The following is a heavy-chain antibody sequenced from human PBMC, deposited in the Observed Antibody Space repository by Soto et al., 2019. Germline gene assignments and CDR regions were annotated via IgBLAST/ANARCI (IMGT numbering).Heavy chain of an antibody. J-gene: IGHJ4*02. CDR1: GGSISSYY. CDR2: IYYSGST. Sequence: QVQLQESGPGLVKPSETLSLTCTVSGGSISSYYWSWIRQPPGKGLEWIGYIYYSGSTNYNPSLQGRVTIXGDRSXXQFSLKLSSVTAADTAVYYCATAGAGDGYNYRADYWGQGTLVTVSS. CDR3: ATAGAGDGYNYRADY. D-gene: IGHD5-12*01. V-gene: IGHV4-59*01.